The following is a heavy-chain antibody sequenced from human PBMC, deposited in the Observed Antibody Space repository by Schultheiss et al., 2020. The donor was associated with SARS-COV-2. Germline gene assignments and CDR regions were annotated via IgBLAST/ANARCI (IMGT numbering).Heavy chain of an antibody. CDR2: INPNSGGT. D-gene: IGHD2-15*01. V-gene: IGHV1-2*06. Sequence: ASVKVSCKASGYTFTGYYMHWVRQAPGQGLEWMGRINPNSGGTNYAQKFQGRVTMTRDTSISTAYMELSRLRSDDTAVYYCARDTGYCSGGSCYPDCFDYWGQGTLVTVSS. CDR1: GYTFTGYY. CDR3: ARDTGYCSGGSCYPDCFDY. J-gene: IGHJ4*02.